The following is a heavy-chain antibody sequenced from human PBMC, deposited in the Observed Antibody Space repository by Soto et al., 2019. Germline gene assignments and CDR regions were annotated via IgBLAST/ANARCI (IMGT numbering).Heavy chain of an antibody. Sequence: QVQLVQSGAEVKKPGSSVKVSCKASGGTFSSYAISWVRQAPGQGLEWMGGIIPIFGTANYAQKFQGRVTITADESTSTAYMGLSSLRSEDTAVYYCARGGMVGATYAFDIWGQGTMVTVSS. CDR3: ARGGMVGATYAFDI. CDR1: GGTFSSYA. D-gene: IGHD1-26*01. CDR2: IIPIFGTA. V-gene: IGHV1-69*01. J-gene: IGHJ3*02.